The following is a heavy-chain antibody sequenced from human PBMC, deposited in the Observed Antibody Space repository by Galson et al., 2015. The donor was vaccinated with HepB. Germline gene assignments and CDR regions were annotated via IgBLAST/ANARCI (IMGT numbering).Heavy chain of an antibody. CDR2: IWYDGSNK. V-gene: IGHV3-33*01. Sequence: SLRLSCAASGFTFTRYGMHWVRQAPGKGLEWVAVIWYDGSNKYYVDSVKGRFTISRDNSKNTLYLQMNSLRAEDTAVYYCAREMGYSDISGYSDAFDYWGQGTLVTVSS. CDR1: GFTFTRYG. CDR3: AREMGYSDISGYSDAFDY. D-gene: IGHD3-22*01. J-gene: IGHJ4*02.